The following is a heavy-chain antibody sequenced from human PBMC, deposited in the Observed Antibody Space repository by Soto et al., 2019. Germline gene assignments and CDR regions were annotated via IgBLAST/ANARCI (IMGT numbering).Heavy chain of an antibody. CDR3: AREYGMGV. CDR2: IRSSGSTI. Sequence: SLTLACVSSVFTFSSYEMNWARQAPGKGLEWVSYIRSSGSTIYYADCVKGRFTISRDNAKNSLYLQMNSLRAEDTAVYYCAREYGMGVWGQGTTVTVSS. CDR1: VFTFSSYE. V-gene: IGHV3-48*03. J-gene: IGHJ6*02.